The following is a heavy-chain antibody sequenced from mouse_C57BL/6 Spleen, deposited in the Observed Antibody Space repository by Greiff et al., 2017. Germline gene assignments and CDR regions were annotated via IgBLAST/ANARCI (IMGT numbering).Heavy chain of an antibody. CDR3: ARRVYFYGSSWDYFDY. V-gene: IGHV1-53*01. D-gene: IGHD1-1*01. J-gene: IGHJ2*01. CDR2: INPSNGGT. Sequence: QVQLQQPGTELVKPGASVKLSCKASGYTFTSYWMHWVKQRPGQGLEWIGNINPSNGGTNYNEKFKSKATLTVDKSSSTAYMQLSSLTSEDSAVYYCARRVYFYGSSWDYFDYWGQGTTLTVSS. CDR1: GYTFTSYW.